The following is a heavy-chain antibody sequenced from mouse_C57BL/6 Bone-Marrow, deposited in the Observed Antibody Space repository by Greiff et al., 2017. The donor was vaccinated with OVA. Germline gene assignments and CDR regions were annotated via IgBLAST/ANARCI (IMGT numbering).Heavy chain of an antibody. D-gene: IGHD2-5*01. CDR1: GFSLTSYG. CDR2: IWRGGST. J-gene: IGHJ4*01. Sequence: VQLVESGPGLVQPSQSLSITCTVSGFSLTSYGVHWVRQSPGKGLEWLGVIWRGGSTDYNAAFMSRLSITKDNSKSQVFFKMNSLQADDTAIYYCAKRGDYSNYDAMDYWGQGTSVTVSS. V-gene: IGHV2-5*01. CDR3: AKRGDYSNYDAMDY.